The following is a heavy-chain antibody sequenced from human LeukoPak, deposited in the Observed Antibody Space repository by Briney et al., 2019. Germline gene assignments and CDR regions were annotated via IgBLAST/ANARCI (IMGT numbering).Heavy chain of an antibody. CDR3: ARGYGSGSYPFDY. J-gene: IGHJ4*02. D-gene: IGHD3-10*01. CDR1: GGSISSGGYY. V-gene: IGHV4-31*03. Sequence: SQTRSLTCTVPGGSISSGGYYWSWIRQHPGKGLEWIGYIYYSGSTYYNPSLKSRVTISVDTSKNQFSLKLSSVTAADTAVYYCARGYGSGSYPFDYWGQGTLVTVSS. CDR2: IYYSGST.